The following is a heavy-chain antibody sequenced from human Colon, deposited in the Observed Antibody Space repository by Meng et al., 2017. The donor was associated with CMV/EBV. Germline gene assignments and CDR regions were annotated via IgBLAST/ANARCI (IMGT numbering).Heavy chain of an antibody. CDR1: GFTFKNYA. V-gene: IGHV3-23*01. CDR2: ISSGGATT. D-gene: IGHD2-15*01. J-gene: IGHJ3*02. CDR3: ARESGSI. Sequence: GESLKISCAASGFTFKNYAMSWVRQAPGKGLEWVASISSGGATTRFADSVKGRFTISRDNSKNMVFLQVNILRAEDTAVYYCARESGSIWGQGTMVTVSS.